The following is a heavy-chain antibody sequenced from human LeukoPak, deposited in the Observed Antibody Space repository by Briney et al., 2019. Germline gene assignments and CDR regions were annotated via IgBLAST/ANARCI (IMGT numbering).Heavy chain of an antibody. CDR1: GLTFSDYY. D-gene: IGHD3-22*01. J-gene: IGHJ4*02. Sequence: PGGSLRLSCAASGLTFSDYYMTWIRQAPGKGLEWVSYISGSGTTIYSADSVRGRFTVSRDNAKNSLSLHMNSLRAEDTAVYYCAIQITMIVVVPYFDYWGQGTLVTVSS. CDR3: AIQITMIVVVPYFDY. V-gene: IGHV3-11*04. CDR2: ISGSGTTI.